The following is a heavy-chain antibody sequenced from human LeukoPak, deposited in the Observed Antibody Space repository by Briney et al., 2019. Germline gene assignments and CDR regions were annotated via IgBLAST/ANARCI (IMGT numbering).Heavy chain of an antibody. CDR1: GFTFSNAW. Sequence: PGGSLRLSCAASGFTFSNAWMSWVRQAPGKGLEWVGRIKSKTDGGTTDYAAPVKGRFTISRDDSKNTLYLQMNSLKTEDTAVYYCTTENVGATPPFDYWGQGTLVTVSS. J-gene: IGHJ4*02. V-gene: IGHV3-15*01. D-gene: IGHD1-26*01. CDR2: IKSKTDGGTT. CDR3: TTENVGATPPFDY.